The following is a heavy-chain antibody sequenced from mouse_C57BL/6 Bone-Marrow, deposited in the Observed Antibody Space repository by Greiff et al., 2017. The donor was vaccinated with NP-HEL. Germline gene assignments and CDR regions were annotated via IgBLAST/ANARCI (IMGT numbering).Heavy chain of an antibody. CDR1: GYTFTSYW. CDR3: ARYRDSTGTRAMDY. CDR2: INPSSGYI. Sequence: QVQLQQSGAELAKPGASVKLSCKASGYTFTSYWMPWVKQRPGQGLEWIGYINPSSGYIKYNQKFKDKATLTADKSSSTDYMQLSSLTYEDSAVYDCARYRDSTGTRAMDYWGQGTSVTVSS. J-gene: IGHJ4*01. D-gene: IGHD4-1*02. V-gene: IGHV1-7*01.